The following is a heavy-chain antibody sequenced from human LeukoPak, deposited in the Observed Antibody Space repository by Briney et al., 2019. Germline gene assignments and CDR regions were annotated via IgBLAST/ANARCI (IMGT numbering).Heavy chain of an antibody. V-gene: IGHV1-2*02. CDR1: GYTFTGYY. J-gene: IGHJ4*02. D-gene: IGHD3-16*01. CDR2: INPNSGGT. Sequence: ASVKVSCKASGYTFTGYYMHWVRQAPGQGLEWMGWINPNSGGTNYAQKFQGRVTMTRDTSISTAYMELSRLRSDDTAVYYCAEGESGRDYVWGSYRFGYWGQGTLVTVSS. CDR3: AEGESGRDYVWGSYRFGY.